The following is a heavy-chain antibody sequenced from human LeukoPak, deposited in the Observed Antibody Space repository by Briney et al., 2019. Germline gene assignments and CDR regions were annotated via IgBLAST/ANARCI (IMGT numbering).Heavy chain of an antibody. CDR1: GYTFTASY. Sequence: ASVKVSCKASGYTFTASYIHWVRQAPGQGLEWMGWINPSSGGTKYAQIFQGRVTMTRDTSISTAYMELNRLRSDDTGVYYCAQISYLDDVSWDPWGQGTLVTVSS. CDR3: AQISYLDDVSWDP. CDR2: INPSSGGT. V-gene: IGHV1-2*02. D-gene: IGHD3-16*02. J-gene: IGHJ5*02.